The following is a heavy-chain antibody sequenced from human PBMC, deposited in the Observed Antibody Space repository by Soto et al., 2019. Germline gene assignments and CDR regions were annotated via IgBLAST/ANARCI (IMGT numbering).Heavy chain of an antibody. D-gene: IGHD5-12*01. CDR2: INPNSGGT. Sequence: GASVKVSCKASGYTFTGYYMHWLRQAPGQGLEWMGWINPNSGGTNYAQKFQGWVTMTRDTSISTAYMELSRLRSDDTAVYYCARMATYYFDYWGQGTLVTVSS. CDR1: GYTFTGYY. CDR3: ARMATYYFDY. J-gene: IGHJ4*02. V-gene: IGHV1-2*04.